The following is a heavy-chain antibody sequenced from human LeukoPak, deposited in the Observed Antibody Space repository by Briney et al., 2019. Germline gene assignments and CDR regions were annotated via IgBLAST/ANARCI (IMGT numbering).Heavy chain of an antibody. D-gene: IGHD4-17*01. Sequence: SETLSLTCTVSGGSISSYYWSWIRQPAGKGLEWIGRIYTSGSTNYNPSLKSRVTMSVDTSKNQFSLKLSSVAAADTAVYYCARSTTVTTPFDYWGQGTLVTVSS. CDR2: IYTSGST. CDR3: ARSTTVTTPFDY. J-gene: IGHJ4*02. V-gene: IGHV4-4*07. CDR1: GGSISSYY.